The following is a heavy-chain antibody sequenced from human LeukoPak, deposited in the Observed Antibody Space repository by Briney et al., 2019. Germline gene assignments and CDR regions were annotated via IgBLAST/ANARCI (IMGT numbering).Heavy chain of an antibody. V-gene: IGHV4-39*07. CDR3: ARAAYSSGCPFDY. CDR1: GGSISGDDDY. Sequence: SETLSLTCSVSGGSISGDDDYWSWIRQPPGKGLEWIGSIYHSGSTYYNPSLKSRVTISVDTSKNQFSLKLSSVTAADTAVYYCARAAYSSGCPFDYWGQGTLVTVSS. D-gene: IGHD6-19*01. CDR2: IYHSGST. J-gene: IGHJ4*02.